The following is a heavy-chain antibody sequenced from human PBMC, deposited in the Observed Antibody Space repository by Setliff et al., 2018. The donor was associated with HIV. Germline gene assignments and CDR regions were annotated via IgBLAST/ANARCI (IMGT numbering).Heavy chain of an antibody. Sequence: SETLSLTCTVSGGSSSSSSFYWGWIRQPPGKGLEWIGNVYRSGSTYYNPSLRSRVTISVDTSKNQFYLNLNSVTDADTALYYCARHKDSDYVWGSYRPDGFDIWGQGTTVTVSS. CDR2: VYRSGST. CDR3: ARHKDSDYVWGSYRPDGFDI. V-gene: IGHV4-39*01. J-gene: IGHJ3*02. D-gene: IGHD3-16*02. CDR1: GGSSSSSSFY.